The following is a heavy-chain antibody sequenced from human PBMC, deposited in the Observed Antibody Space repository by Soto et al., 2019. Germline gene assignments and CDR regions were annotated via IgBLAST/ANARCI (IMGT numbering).Heavy chain of an antibody. J-gene: IGHJ6*02. CDR1: GGTFSSYA. Sequence: SVKVSCKASGGTFSSYAISWVRQAPGQGLEWMGGIIPIFGTANYAQKFQGRVTITADESTSTAYMELSSLRSEDTAVYYCARECLSSITMVGGHRYGMDVWGQGTTVTVS. D-gene: IGHD3-10*01. CDR3: ARECLSSITMVGGHRYGMDV. CDR2: IIPIFGTA. V-gene: IGHV1-69*13.